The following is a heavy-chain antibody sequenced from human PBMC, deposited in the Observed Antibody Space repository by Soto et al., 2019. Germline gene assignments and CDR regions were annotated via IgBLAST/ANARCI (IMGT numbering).Heavy chain of an antibody. J-gene: IGHJ6*02. CDR3: ARDRLEVLAYYYYGMDV. CDR1: GDSVSSNSAA. V-gene: IGHV6-1*01. D-gene: IGHD6-19*01. CDR2: TYYRSKWYN. Sequence: TLSLTCAISGDSVSSNSAAWNWIRQSPSRGLEWLGRTYYRSKWYNDYAVSVKSRITINPDTSKNQFSLQLNSVTPEDTAVYYCARDRLEVLAYYYYGMDVWGQGTTVTVSS.